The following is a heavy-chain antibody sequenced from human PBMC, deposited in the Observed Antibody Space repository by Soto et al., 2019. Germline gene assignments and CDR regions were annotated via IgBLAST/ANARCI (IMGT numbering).Heavy chain of an antibody. Sequence: PSDTLSLTCTVSGDSVTSCNYYWSWIRQPPGKGLGWIGHIYYSGSTNYSPSLKSRVTISLDTPNNQFYLKVTSVTAADPAVCYCASIPVDTYMLVWLDPRGQGTLVTVSS. CDR2: IYYSGST. CDR1: GDSVTSCNYY. V-gene: IGHV4-61*01. CDR3: ASIPVDTYMLVWLDP. J-gene: IGHJ5*01. D-gene: IGHD3-16*01.